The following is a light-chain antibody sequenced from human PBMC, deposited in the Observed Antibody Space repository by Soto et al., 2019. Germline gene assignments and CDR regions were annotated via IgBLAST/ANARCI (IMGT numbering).Light chain of an antibody. Sequence: QSVLTQPPSASGTPGQRVTISCSGSSFSIGSNYVYWYQQLPGTAPKLLIYRNNQLPSGVPDRFSGSKSGTSASLAISGLRSEDEADYYCAAWDDSLSGPVFGGGTKLTVL. J-gene: IGLJ2*01. CDR3: AAWDDSLSGPV. CDR2: RNN. CDR1: SFSIGSNY. V-gene: IGLV1-47*01.